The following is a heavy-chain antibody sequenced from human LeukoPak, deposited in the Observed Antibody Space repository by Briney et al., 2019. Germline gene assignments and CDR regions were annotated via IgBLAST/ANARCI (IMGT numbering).Heavy chain of an antibody. CDR3: ARAYGDYGGFDP. J-gene: IGHJ5*02. CDR1: GFTFSSYA. D-gene: IGHD4-17*01. V-gene: IGHV3-64*01. Sequence: PGGSLRLSCAASGFTFSSYAMHWVRQAPGKGLEYVSAISSNGGSTYYANSVKGRFTISRDNSKNTLYLQMGSLRAEDMAVYYCARAYGDYGGFDPWGQGTLVTVSS. CDR2: ISSNGGST.